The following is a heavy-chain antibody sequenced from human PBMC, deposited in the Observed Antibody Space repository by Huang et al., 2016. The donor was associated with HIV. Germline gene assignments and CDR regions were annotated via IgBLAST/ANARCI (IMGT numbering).Heavy chain of an antibody. V-gene: IGHV3-73*01. CDR2: IRRKARNYAT. CDR1: GFGFGAPP. CDR3: IRPSRGTLLSAGNKDV. Sequence: EVQVVESGGGLVHPGGSRRLSCVASGFGFGAPPIPWVRQASGKGLGWVYHIRRKARNYATDYDASVKGRFTIARDASEAAIYLQMGSMQTEDTAVYYCIRPSRGTLLSAGNKDVWGKGTTVTVSS. D-gene: IGHD2-15*01. J-gene: IGHJ6*03.